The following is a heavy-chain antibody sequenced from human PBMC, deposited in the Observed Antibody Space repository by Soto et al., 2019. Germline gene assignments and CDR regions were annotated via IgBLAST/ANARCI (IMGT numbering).Heavy chain of an antibody. CDR3: ATQGGYIDY. V-gene: IGHV3-7*03. CDR2: IKEDGSDK. CDR1: GFTFSSYW. D-gene: IGHD3-16*02. Sequence: EVQVVESGGGLVQPWGSLRLSCAASGFTFSSYWMSWVRQAPGKGLEWVANIKEDGSDKHYVDSVKGRFTISGDTAQKSLYLQMNSRRAEDTAVYYCATQGGYIDYWGQGTLVTVSS. J-gene: IGHJ4*02.